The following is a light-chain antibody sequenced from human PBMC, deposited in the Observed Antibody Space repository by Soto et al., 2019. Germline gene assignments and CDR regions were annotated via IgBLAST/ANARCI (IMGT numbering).Light chain of an antibody. Sequence: QSVLTQPPSVSGAPGQRVTISCTGSSSNFGAGYDVHWYQQLPGTAPKLLIFGNSNRPSGVPDRFSGSKSGTSASLAVTGLRAEDGADYYCQSYDSSLSGYVFGTGTKVTVL. V-gene: IGLV1-40*01. CDR1: SSNFGAGYD. CDR3: QSYDSSLSGYV. J-gene: IGLJ1*01. CDR2: GNS.